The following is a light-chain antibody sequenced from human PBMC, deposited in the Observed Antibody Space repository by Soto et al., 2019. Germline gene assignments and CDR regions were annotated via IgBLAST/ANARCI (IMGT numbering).Light chain of an antibody. V-gene: IGKV3-11*01. Sequence: EVVLTQSPVTLSLSRGERATLSCRASQSFRGLLAWYQQKPGQAPRLLIYDAYNRATGIPPRFSGSGSGTAFTLTISSLEPEDSAVYYCQQRHMWPITFGQGTRLEIK. CDR3: QQRHMWPIT. CDR1: QSFRGL. J-gene: IGKJ5*01. CDR2: DAY.